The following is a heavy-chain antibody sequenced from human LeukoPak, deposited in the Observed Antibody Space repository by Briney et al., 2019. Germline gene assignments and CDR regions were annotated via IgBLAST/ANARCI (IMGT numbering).Heavy chain of an antibody. D-gene: IGHD1-7*01. J-gene: IGHJ3*02. Sequence: GGSLRLSCAASGFTLSTYSMHWVRQAPGKGLEFVSAIGYNGGDTYYANSVKGRFTISRDISKNTLYPQMGSLRAEDMAVYYCARVGNYGSGFDIWGQGTMVTLSS. V-gene: IGHV3-64*01. CDR1: GFTLSTYS. CDR2: IGYNGGDT. CDR3: ARVGNYGSGFDI.